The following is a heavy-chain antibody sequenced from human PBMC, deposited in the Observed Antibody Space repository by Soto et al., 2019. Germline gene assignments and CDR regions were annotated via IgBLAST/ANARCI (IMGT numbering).Heavy chain of an antibody. CDR3: ARGGQYYGSGALGFDS. D-gene: IGHD3-10*01. J-gene: IGHJ4*02. Sequence: QIQLVQSGAEVKKPGASVKVSCKASGYTCTNYGISWVRQAPGQVLEWMGWISAYNGNTNYAQKLQDRVTMTTDTSTSTAYLELRSLRADDTAVYYCARGGQYYGSGALGFDSWGQGTLVTVSS. CDR2: ISAYNGNT. V-gene: IGHV1-18*04. CDR1: GYTCTNYG.